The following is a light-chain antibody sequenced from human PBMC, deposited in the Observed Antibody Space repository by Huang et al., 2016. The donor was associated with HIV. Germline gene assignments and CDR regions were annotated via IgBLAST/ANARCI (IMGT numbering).Light chain of an antibody. J-gene: IGKJ2*01. CDR3: QQTYSTPS. CDR2: ATS. CDR1: QNIRSY. V-gene: IGKV1-39*01. Sequence: DIQMTQSPSSLSASVGDRVTITCRASQNIRSYLNWYQQKQGKAPSILIYATSSLQSGVPSRFSGSGSGTDFTLTISSLEPADFATYYCQQTYSTPSFGQGTKLEI.